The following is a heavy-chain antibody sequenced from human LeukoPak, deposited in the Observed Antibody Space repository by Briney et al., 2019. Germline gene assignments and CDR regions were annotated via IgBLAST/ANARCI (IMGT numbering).Heavy chain of an antibody. Sequence: KPGGSLRLSCAASGFTFSSYSMNWVRQAPGKGLEWVSSISSSSSYIYYADSVKGRFTISRDNAKNSLYLQMNSLRAEDTAVYYCARDGGQQLTGRIHPSPDFDYWGQGTLVTVSS. J-gene: IGHJ4*02. CDR2: ISSSSSYI. CDR1: GFTFSSYS. CDR3: ARDGGQQLTGRIHPSPDFDY. V-gene: IGHV3-21*01. D-gene: IGHD6-13*01.